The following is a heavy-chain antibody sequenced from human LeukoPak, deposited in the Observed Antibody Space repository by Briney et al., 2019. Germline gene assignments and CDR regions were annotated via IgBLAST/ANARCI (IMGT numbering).Heavy chain of an antibody. CDR3: ARGSRFLDVVLVPATIGWFDP. V-gene: IGHV1-69*13. Sequence: SVMVSCKSPGGTFSTYAIRWVPQAPGQGLEWVGGVIPLLGTVDYAQNLRGSDTISAEASTSTAYVELSSLRSKDTAVYYCARGSRFLDVVLVPATIGWFDPWGQGTLVTVSS. CDR2: VIPLLGTV. CDR1: GGTFSTYA. D-gene: IGHD2-2*01. J-gene: IGHJ5*02.